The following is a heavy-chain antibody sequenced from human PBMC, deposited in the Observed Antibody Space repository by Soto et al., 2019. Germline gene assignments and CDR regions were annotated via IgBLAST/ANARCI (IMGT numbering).Heavy chain of an antibody. CDR2: IYYSGST. CDR1: WGYIINHY. D-gene: IGHD5-12*01. CDR3: ARAGIVATKPTLFAP. V-gene: IGHV4-59*11. J-gene: IGHJ5*02. Sequence: VLWGYIINHYWRWILQHTGKGLEWIGYIYYSGSTYYNPSLKSRVTISVDTSKNQFSLKLSSVTAADTAVYYCARAGIVATKPTLFAPWGQGTLVTVFS.